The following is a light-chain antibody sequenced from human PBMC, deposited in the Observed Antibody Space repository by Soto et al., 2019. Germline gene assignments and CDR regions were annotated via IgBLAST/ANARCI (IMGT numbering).Light chain of an antibody. CDR2: DAS. CDR1: QNIDNW. Sequence: DIQMTQSPSTLSASVGDRVNITCRASQNIDNWLAWYQQKPGKAPKLLIYDASYLESGVPLRFSGSGSGTEFTLSISSLQPDDFATYYCRQYSSYFPTFGQGTKVDIK. J-gene: IGKJ1*01. V-gene: IGKV1-5*01. CDR3: RQYSSYFPT.